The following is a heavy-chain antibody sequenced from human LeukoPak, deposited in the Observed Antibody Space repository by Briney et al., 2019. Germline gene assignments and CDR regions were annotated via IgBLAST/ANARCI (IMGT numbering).Heavy chain of an antibody. CDR2: IYSGGST. CDR1: EFSVGSNY. V-gene: IGHV3-66*01. J-gene: IGHJ3*02. CDR3: AKDRSYRPMGALDI. Sequence: GGSLRLSCAASEFSVGSNYMTWVRQAPGKGLEWVSLIYSGGSTYYADSVKGRFTISRDNSKNTLYLQMNSLRAEDTAVYYCAKDRSYRPMGALDIWGQGTMVTVSS. D-gene: IGHD1-14*01.